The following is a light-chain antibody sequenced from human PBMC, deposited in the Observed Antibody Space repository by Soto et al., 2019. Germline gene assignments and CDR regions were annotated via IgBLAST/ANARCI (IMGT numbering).Light chain of an antibody. CDR1: SSNIGSNT. J-gene: IGLJ1*01. V-gene: IGLV1-44*01. CDR3: AAWDDSRNGYV. CDR2: SNN. Sequence: QSVLTQPPPASGTPGQRVTISCSGSSSNIGSNTVNWYQQLPGTAPKLLIYSNNQRPSGVPDRFSGSKSGTSASLAISGLQSEDDADYYCAAWDDSRNGYVFGTGTKLTVL.